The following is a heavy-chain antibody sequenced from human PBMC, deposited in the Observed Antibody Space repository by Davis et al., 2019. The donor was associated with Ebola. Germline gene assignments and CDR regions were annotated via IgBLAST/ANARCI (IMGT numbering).Heavy chain of an antibody. J-gene: IGHJ6*02. V-gene: IGHV4-34*01. CDR3: ARGGRYLYGMDV. D-gene: IGHD3-16*02. Sequence: SETLSLTCAVYGGSFSGYYWSWIRQPPGKGLEWIGEINHSGSTNYNPSLKSRVTISVDTSKNQFSLKLSSVTPEDTAVYYCARGGRYLYGMDVWGQGTTVTVSS. CDR2: INHSGST. CDR1: GGSFSGYY.